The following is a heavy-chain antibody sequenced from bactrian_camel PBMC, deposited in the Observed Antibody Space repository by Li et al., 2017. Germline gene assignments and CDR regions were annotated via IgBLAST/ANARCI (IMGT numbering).Heavy chain of an antibody. CDR3: ATEPYSDAGADFGY. Sequence: HVQLVESGGGLVQPGGSLRLPCATSGFTFSSYVMTWVRQAPGKGLEWVSSIYSDVANTYYADSVKGRFTVSRDNAENTVYLQMNSLKSEDTALYYCATEPYSDAGADFGYWGQGTQVTVS. D-gene: IGHD4*01. V-gene: IGHV3-2*01. CDR1: GFTFSSYV. J-gene: IGHJ6*01. CDR2: IYSDVANT.